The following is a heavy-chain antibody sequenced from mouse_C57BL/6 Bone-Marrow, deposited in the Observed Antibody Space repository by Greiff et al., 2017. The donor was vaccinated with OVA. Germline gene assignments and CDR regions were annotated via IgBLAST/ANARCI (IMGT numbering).Heavy chain of an antibody. CDR1: GYSITSGYY. D-gene: IGHD1-1*01. V-gene: IGHV3-6*01. CDR3: ARRGVVAMDYFDY. J-gene: IGHJ2*01. CDR2: ISYDGSN. Sequence: EVKVEESGPGLVKPSQSLSLTCSVTGYSITSGYYWTWIRQFPGNKLEWMGYISYDGSNNYNPSLKNRISITRDTSKNQFFLKLNSVTTEDTATYYCARRGVVAMDYFDYWGQGTTLTVSS.